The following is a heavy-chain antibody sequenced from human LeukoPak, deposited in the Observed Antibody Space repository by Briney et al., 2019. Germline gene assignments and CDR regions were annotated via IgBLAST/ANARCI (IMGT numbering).Heavy chain of an antibody. Sequence: PSETLSLTCSVSGGSISSYYCSWIRQPPPQGLEWVGYMYYCWSTNYNPYLNRQVTISVDTSTTQISLKLSSVTAAATATDYCARGGGTTVPPGYYYFYMDVWGTGTTVTVSS. J-gene: IGHJ6*03. CDR1: GGSISSYY. CDR2: MYYCWST. V-gene: IGHV4-59*01. CDR3: ARGGGTTVPPGYYYFYMDV. D-gene: IGHD4-17*01.